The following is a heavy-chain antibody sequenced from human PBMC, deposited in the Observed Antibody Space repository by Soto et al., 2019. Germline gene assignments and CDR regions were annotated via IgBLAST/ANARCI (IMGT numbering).Heavy chain of an antibody. CDR2: INPSGGST. V-gene: IGHV1-46*01. CDR1: GYTFTSYY. J-gene: IGHJ6*02. CDR3: ARDRSLVEQWLVRSYYYGMDV. D-gene: IGHD6-19*01. Sequence: ASVKVSCKASGYTFTSYYMHWVRQAPGQGLEWMGIINPSGGSTSYAQKFQGRVTMTRDTSTSTVYMELSSLRSEDTAVYYCARDRSLVEQWLVRSYYYGMDVWGQGTTVTVSS.